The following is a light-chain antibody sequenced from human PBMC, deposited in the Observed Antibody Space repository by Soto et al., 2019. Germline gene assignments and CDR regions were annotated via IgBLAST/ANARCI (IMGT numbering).Light chain of an antibody. CDR1: SSNIGAGYD. CDR3: QSYDSSLSGSYV. Sequence: QSVLTQPPSVSGAPGRRVTISCTGSSSNIGAGYDVHWYQRLPGTAPKVLIYGNNNRPSGVPDRFSCSKSGTSASLAITGLQAEDEADYYCQSYDSSLSGSYVFGTGTKLTVL. J-gene: IGLJ1*01. V-gene: IGLV1-40*01. CDR2: GNN.